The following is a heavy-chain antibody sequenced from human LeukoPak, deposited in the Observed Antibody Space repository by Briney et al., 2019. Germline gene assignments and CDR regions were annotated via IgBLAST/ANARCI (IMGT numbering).Heavy chain of an antibody. CDR3: AKLFGDQTYYYYYGMDV. CDR1: GFTFSSYA. Sequence: GGSLRLSCAASGFTFSSYAMSWVRQAPGKGLEWVSGISGSGGSTYYADSAKGRFTISRDNSKSTLYLQMNSLRAEDTAVYYCAKLFGDQTYYYYYGMDVWGQGTTVTVSS. V-gene: IGHV3-23*01. D-gene: IGHD3-10*02. J-gene: IGHJ6*02. CDR2: ISGSGGST.